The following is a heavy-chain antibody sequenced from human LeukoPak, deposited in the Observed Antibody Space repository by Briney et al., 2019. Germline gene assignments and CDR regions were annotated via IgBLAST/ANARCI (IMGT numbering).Heavy chain of an antibody. J-gene: IGHJ5*02. CDR3: ARDQLYCSSSSCRNLGWFDP. D-gene: IGHD2-2*01. Sequence: SETLSLTCSVYDYSISISYYWAWIRQPPGKGLVWIGDIYHSGNTYYNPSLKSPVTISIDTSKNQFSLRLISVTAADTAVYYCARDQLYCSSSSCRNLGWFDPWGQGTLVTVSS. V-gene: IGHV4-38-2*02. CDR2: IYHSGNT. CDR1: DYSISISYY.